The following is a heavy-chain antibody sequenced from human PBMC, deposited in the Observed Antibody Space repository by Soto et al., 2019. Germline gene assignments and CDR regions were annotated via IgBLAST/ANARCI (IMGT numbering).Heavy chain of an antibody. Sequence: EVQLVESGGGLVQPGGSLRLSCAASGFTFSSYSMNWVRQAPGKGLEWVSYISSSSTTIYFADSVKGRFTISRDNAKNSLYLQMNSLRDEDTAVYYCARDDSSGYYLQHFDYWGQGTLVTVSS. CDR3: ARDDSSGYYLQHFDY. CDR1: GFTFSSYS. D-gene: IGHD3-22*01. V-gene: IGHV3-48*02. CDR2: ISSSSTTI. J-gene: IGHJ4*02.